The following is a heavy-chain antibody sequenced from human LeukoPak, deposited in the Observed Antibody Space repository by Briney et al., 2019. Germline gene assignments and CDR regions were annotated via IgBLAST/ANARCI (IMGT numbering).Heavy chain of an antibody. J-gene: IGHJ4*02. D-gene: IGHD3-10*01. CDR3: ARAGFGMAPLRGTPFDY. Sequence: TSETLSLTCAVYGGSFSDYYWTWIRQPPGKGLEWIGEINHSGSTNYNPSLKSRVTISVDTSKNQFSLKLSSVTAADTAVYYCARAGFGMAPLRGTPFDYWGQGTLVTVSS. V-gene: IGHV4-34*01. CDR2: INHSGST. CDR1: GGSFSDYY.